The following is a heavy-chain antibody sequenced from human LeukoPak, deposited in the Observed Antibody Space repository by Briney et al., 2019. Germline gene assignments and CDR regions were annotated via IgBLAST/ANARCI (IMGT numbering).Heavy chain of an antibody. V-gene: IGHV3-23*01. J-gene: IGHJ4*02. D-gene: IGHD4-17*01. Sequence: GGSLRLSCAASGFTFSSYAMSWVRQAPGKGLEWVSDISGSGGSTYYADSVKGRFTISRDNAKNTLYLQMNSLRAEDTAVYYCARVGGYGDYFDYWGQGTLVTVSS. CDR2: ISGSGGST. CDR1: GFTFSSYA. CDR3: ARVGGYGDYFDY.